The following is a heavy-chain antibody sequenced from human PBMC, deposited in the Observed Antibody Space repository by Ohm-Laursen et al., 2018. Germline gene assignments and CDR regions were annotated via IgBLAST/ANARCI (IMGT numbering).Heavy chain of an antibody. J-gene: IGHJ3*02. V-gene: IGHV3-53*01. D-gene: IGHD1-26*01. CDR3: ATMGATDAFDI. CDR2: IYSGGST. CDR1: GFTVSSNY. Sequence: GSLRLSCSASGFTVSSNYMSWVRQAPGKGLEWVSVIYSGGSTYYADSVKGRFTISRDNSKNTLYLQMNSLRAEDTAVYYCATMGATDAFDIWGQGTMVTVSS.